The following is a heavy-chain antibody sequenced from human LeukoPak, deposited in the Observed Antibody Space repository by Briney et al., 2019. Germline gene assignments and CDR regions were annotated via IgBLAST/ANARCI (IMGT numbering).Heavy chain of an antibody. V-gene: IGHV3-21*01. CDR1: GFTFSTYN. D-gene: IGHD1-26*01. J-gene: IGHJ4*02. CDR2: ITSSSSYI. Sequence: PGGSLRLSCAASGFTFSTYNMNWVRQAPGKGLEWVSSITSSSSYIFYADSVKGRFTISRDNAKNSLYLQMNSLRAEDTAVYYCARYSGTYRAFWREGTLVSVSS. CDR3: ARYSGTYRAF.